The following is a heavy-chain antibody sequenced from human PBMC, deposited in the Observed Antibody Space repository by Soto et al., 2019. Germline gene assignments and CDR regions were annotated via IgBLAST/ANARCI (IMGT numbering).Heavy chain of an antibody. Sequence: GXSVKVSCTASGYRFTDYYMHWVRQAPGQGLEWMGWINPYRGATNYAQKFQGRVTMTRDTSISTAYMELSRLRSDDTAVYWCAREHVRPRTGAMDVWGQGTTVTVSS. D-gene: IGHD1-1*01. CDR2: INPYRGAT. CDR1: GYRFTDYY. CDR3: AREHVRPRTGAMDV. J-gene: IGHJ6*02. V-gene: IGHV1-2*02.